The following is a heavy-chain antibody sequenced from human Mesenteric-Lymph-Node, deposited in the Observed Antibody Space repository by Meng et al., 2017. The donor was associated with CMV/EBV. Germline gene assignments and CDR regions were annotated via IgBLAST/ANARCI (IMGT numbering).Heavy chain of an antibody. CDR3: AKRRGNSYYYDMDV. CDR1: AFIFRNYA. Sequence: GESLKISCAASAFIFRNYAMSWVRQAPGKGLEWVSTVSDTATGSNYADSVRGRFTISRDNSKNILYLQMNDLRAEDTAVYYCAKRRGNSYYYDMDVWGQGTTVTVSS. CDR2: VSDTATGS. J-gene: IGHJ6*02. V-gene: IGHV3-23*01.